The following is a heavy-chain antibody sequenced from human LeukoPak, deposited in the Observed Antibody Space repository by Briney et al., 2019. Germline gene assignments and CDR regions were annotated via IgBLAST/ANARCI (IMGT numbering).Heavy chain of an antibody. V-gene: IGHV3-30*04. D-gene: IGHD4-23*01. J-gene: IGHJ4*02. Sequence: GGSLRLSCAASGFTFSSYAMHWVRQAPGKGLEWVAVISYDGSNKYYADSVKGRFTISRDNSKNTLYLQMSSLRAEDTAVYYCARDPGTLVTVSYFDYWGQGTLVTVSS. CDR2: ISYDGSNK. CDR3: ARDPGTLVTVSYFDY. CDR1: GFTFSSYA.